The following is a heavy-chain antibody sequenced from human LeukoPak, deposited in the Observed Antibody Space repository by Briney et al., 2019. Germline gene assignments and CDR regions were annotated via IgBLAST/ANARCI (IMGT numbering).Heavy chain of an antibody. Sequence: SVKVSCKASGGTFSSYAISWVRQAPGQGLEWMGGIIPILGIANYAQKLQGRVTITADKSTSTAYMELSSLRSEDTAVYYCAREGLVGATFYFDYWGQGTLVTVSS. CDR3: AREGLVGATFYFDY. V-gene: IGHV1-69*10. CDR1: GGTFSSYA. D-gene: IGHD1-26*01. CDR2: IIPILGIA. J-gene: IGHJ4*02.